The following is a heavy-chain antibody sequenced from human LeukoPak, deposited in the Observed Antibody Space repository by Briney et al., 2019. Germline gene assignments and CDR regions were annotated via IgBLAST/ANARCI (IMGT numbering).Heavy chain of an antibody. CDR3: ARGQKKDDFGSDY. J-gene: IGHJ4*02. CDR1: GFTFSTYS. V-gene: IGHV3-21*01. CDR2: ISSSSSYI. D-gene: IGHD3/OR15-3a*01. Sequence: GGSLRLSCAASGFTFSTYSMNWVRQAPGKGLEWVSSISSSSSYIYYADSVRGRFTISRDNAKNSLYLQMNSLRAEDTAIYYCARGQKKDDFGSDYWGQGTLVTVSS.